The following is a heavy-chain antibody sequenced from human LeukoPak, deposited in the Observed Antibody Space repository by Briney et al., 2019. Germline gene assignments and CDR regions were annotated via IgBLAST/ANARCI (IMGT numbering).Heavy chain of an antibody. CDR2: IYPNGGST. CDR1: CFTFSTYS. D-gene: IGHD6-19*01. Sequence: PGGSLRLSCAASCFTFSTYSMTWVRQGPGKGLEWVSSIYPNGGSTFYADSVKGRFTISRDNSKNTLYLQMSSLRTEDTAIYYCTKDVVPDSGWDLDYWGQGTLVTVSS. V-gene: IGHV3-23*01. J-gene: IGHJ4*02. CDR3: TKDVVPDSGWDLDY.